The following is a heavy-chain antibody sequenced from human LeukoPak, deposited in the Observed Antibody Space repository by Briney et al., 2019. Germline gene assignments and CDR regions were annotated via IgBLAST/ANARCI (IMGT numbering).Heavy chain of an antibody. CDR1: GFSFSNYA. J-gene: IGHJ4*02. V-gene: IGHV3-23*01. Sequence: GGSLRLSCAASGFSFSNYAMSWVRQAPGKGLEWVSGISGSGGSTYYADSVKGRFTISRDNSKNTLYLQMNSLRAEDTAVYYCAKDRSPYDFWSGYFPSSYYFDYWGQGTLVTVSS. D-gene: IGHD3-3*01. CDR2: ISGSGGST. CDR3: AKDRSPYDFWSGYFPSSYYFDY.